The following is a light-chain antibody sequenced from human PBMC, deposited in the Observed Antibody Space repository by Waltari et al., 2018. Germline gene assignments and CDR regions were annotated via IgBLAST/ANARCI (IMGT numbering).Light chain of an antibody. J-gene: IGLJ3*02. CDR2: STT. Sequence: QTVVTQEPSLTVSPGGTVTLTCASNTGAVTGAYYPNWFQQKPGQAPRPLIFSTTYKHSGTLARFSGSLLGGKAALTLSGVQPEDESDYYCLLYSDGAWVFGGGTKLTVL. CDR3: LLYSDGAWV. V-gene: IGLV7-43*01. CDR1: TGAVTGAYY.